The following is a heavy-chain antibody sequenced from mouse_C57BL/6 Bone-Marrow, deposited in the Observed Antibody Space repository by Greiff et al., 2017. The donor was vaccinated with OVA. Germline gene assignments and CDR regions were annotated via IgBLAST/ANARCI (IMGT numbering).Heavy chain of an antibody. CDR3: ARDRSSSYWYFDV. Sequence: EVKLVESEGGLVQPGSSMKLSCTASGFTFSDYYMAWVRQVPEKGLEWVANINYDGSSTYYLDSLNSRFIISRDNAKNILYLQMSSLKSEDTATYYCARDRSSSYWYFDVWGTGTTVTVSS. D-gene: IGHD1-1*01. J-gene: IGHJ1*03. V-gene: IGHV5-16*01. CDR2: INYDGSST. CDR1: GFTFSDYY.